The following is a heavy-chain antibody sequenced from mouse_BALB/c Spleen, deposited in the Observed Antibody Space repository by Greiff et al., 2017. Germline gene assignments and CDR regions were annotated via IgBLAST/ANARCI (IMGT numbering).Heavy chain of an antibody. CDR1: GFTFTDYY. CDR2: IRNKANGYTT. J-gene: IGHJ4*01. V-gene: IGHV7-3*02. CDR3: ARGDRYGSSYEGAMDY. D-gene: IGHD1-1*01. Sequence: EVKLMESGGGLVQPGGSLRLSCATSGFTFTDYYMSWVRQPPGKALEWLGFIRNKANGYTTEYSASVKGRFTISRDNSRSILYLQMNTLRAEDSATYYCARGDRYGSSYEGAMDYWGQGTSVTVSS.